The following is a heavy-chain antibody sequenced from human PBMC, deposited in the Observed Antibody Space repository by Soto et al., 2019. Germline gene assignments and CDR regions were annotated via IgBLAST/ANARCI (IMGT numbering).Heavy chain of an antibody. CDR2: IIPIFGTA. Sequence: QVQLVQSGAEVKKPGSSVKVSCKASGGTFSSYAISWVRQAPGHGLEWMGGIIPIFGTANYAHKFQGRVTITADESTSRAYRELSSLRSEDTAVYSCARDKFSGGSCYSDYWGQGTLVTVSS. V-gene: IGHV1-69*01. J-gene: IGHJ4*02. D-gene: IGHD2-15*01. CDR3: ARDKFSGGSCYSDY. CDR1: GGTFSSYA.